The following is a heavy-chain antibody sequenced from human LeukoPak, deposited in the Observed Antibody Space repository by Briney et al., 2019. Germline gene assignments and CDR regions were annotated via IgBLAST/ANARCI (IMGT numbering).Heavy chain of an antibody. CDR3: ARGREVGVVVAATGYYYYYMDV. D-gene: IGHD2-15*01. CDR1: GYTFTGYY. V-gene: IGHV1-2*02. CDR2: INPNSGGT. J-gene: IGHJ6*03. Sequence: ASVKVSCKASGYTFTGYYMHWVRQAPGQGLEWMGWINPNSGGTNYAQKFQGRVTMTRDTSISTAYMELSRLRSDDTAVYYCARGREVGVVVAATGYYYYYMDVWGKGTTVTVSS.